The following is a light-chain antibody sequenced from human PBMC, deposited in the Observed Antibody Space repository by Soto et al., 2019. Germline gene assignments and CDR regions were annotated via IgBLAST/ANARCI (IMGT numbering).Light chain of an antibody. CDR3: QQRSNWPLIT. CDR2: GAS. V-gene: IGKV3-11*01. J-gene: IGKJ5*01. CDR1: QSVSSY. Sequence: EIVLTQSPATLSLSPGERATLSCRASQSVSSYLAWYQQKPGQAPRLLIYGASNRATGIPARFSGSGSGTDFTLTISSLEPADFAVYYCQQRSNWPLITFGQGTRLEI.